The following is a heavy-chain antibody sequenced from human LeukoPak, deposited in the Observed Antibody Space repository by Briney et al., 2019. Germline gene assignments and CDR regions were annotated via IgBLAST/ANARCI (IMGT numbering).Heavy chain of an antibody. J-gene: IGHJ4*02. CDR1: GFTFSSYG. D-gene: IGHD6-19*01. CDR3: AKDSEYGSGWNSFV. CDR2: ISYDGSDK. Sequence: GGSLRLSCAASGFTFSSYGMHWVRQAPGKGLEWVALISYDGSDKYYADSVKGRFTISRDNSKNTLYVQMTSLRAEDTAVYYCAKDSEYGSGWNSFVWGQGTLVTVSS. V-gene: IGHV3-30*18.